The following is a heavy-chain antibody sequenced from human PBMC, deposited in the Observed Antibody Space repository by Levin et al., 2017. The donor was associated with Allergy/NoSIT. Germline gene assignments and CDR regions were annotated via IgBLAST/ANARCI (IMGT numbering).Heavy chain of an antibody. J-gene: IGHJ4*02. CDR3: AHRQNGYISGWDQANFDY. V-gene: IGHV2-5*02. CDR1: GFSLSTTGVG. CDR2: IYWDDDK. Sequence: SGPTLVKPTQTLTLTCTFSGFSLSTTGVGVGWIRQPPGKALEWLAVIYWDDDKRYSPSLRSRLSITKDTSKNQVVLTMNNMDPVDTATYYCAHRQNGYISGWDQANFDYWGQGTLVTVSS. D-gene: IGHD6-19*01.